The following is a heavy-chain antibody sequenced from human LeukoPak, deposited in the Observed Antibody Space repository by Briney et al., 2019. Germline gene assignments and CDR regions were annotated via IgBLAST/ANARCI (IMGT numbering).Heavy chain of an antibody. CDR2: IRSDSSNQ. CDR3: AKVPLSSSGWDREYYFDY. CDR1: AFRFSSYG. V-gene: IGHV3-30*02. D-gene: IGHD6-19*01. Sequence: GGSLRLSCAASAFRFSSYGMRWVRQAPGKGPEWVAFIRSDSSNQYYADSVKGRFTISRDNSKNTLYLQMNSLRAEDTAVYYCAKVPLSSSGWDREYYFDYWGQGTLVTVSS. J-gene: IGHJ4*02.